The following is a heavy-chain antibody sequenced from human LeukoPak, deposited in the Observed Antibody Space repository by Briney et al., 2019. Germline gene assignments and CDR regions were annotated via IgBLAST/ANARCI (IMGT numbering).Heavy chain of an antibody. CDR3: ARYCSSTNCYKGGFDP. V-gene: IGHV4-31*03. D-gene: IGHD2-2*02. CDR1: GGSISSGGYY. J-gene: IGHJ5*02. CDR2: IYYSGGT. Sequence: TLSLTCTVSGGSISSGGYYWSWIRQHPGKGLEWIGYIYYSGGTYSNPSLKSRVTISVDTSKNQFSLNLSSVTAADTAVYYCARYCSSTNCYKGGFDPWGQGTLVTVSS.